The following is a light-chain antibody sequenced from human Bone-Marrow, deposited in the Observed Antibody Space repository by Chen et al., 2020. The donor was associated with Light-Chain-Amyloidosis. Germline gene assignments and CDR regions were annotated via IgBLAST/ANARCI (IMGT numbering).Light chain of an antibody. CDR1: NIGSTS. V-gene: IGLV3-21*02. J-gene: IGLJ3*02. Sequence: SYVLTQPSSVSVAPGQTATIACGGNNIGSTSVHWYQQTPGQAPLLVVYDDSHRPSGIPERLSGSNGGNTATLTISRVEAGDEADYYCQVWDRSSDRPVFGGGTKLTVL. CDR2: DDS. CDR3: QVWDRSSDRPV.